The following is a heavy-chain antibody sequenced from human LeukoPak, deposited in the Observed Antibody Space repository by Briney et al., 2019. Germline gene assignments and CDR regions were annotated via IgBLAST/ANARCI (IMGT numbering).Heavy chain of an antibody. D-gene: IGHD1-26*01. J-gene: IGHJ6*03. Sequence: SETLSLTCAVYGGSFSGYYWSWIRQPPGKGLEWIGEINHSGSTNYNPSLKSRVTISVDTSKNQFSLKLSSVTAADTAVYYCARKSGSYGRGYYYMDVWGKGTTVTISS. CDR3: ARKSGSYGRGYYYMDV. CDR1: GGSFSGYY. CDR2: INHSGST. V-gene: IGHV4-34*01.